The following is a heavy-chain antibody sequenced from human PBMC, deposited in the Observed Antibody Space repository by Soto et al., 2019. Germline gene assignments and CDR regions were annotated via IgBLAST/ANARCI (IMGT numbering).Heavy chain of an antibody. V-gene: IGHV1-69*13. J-gene: IGHJ4*02. CDR3: ARVYCSGGSCYGIDY. D-gene: IGHD2-15*01. CDR2: IIPIFGTA. CDR1: GGTFSSYA. Sequence: SVKVSCKASGGTFSSYAISWVRQAPGQGLEWMGGIIPIFGTANYAQKFQGRVTITADESTSTAYMELSSLRSEDTAVYYCARVYCSGGSCYGIDYWGQGTLVTVSS.